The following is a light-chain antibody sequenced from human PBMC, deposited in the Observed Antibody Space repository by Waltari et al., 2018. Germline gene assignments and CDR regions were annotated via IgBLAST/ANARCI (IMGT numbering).Light chain of an antibody. CDR2: GAS. J-gene: IGKJ1*01. V-gene: IGKV3-20*01. Sequence: LTWYQPKPGRAPRILMYGASPRAACIPDRFSGSGSGTDFSLTISRLEPDDFAVYYCQHYVRLPVTFVQGTTVEV. CDR3: QHYVRLPVT.